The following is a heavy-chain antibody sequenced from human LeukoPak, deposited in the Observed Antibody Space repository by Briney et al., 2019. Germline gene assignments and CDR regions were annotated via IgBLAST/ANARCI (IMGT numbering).Heavy chain of an antibody. V-gene: IGHV3-7*01. CDR3: ARGRGWVDY. J-gene: IGHJ4*02. D-gene: IGHD3-16*01. Sequence: GGSLRLSCEDSGFTFRSYEMNWVRQAPGKGLEWVANIGYVGGEKYYVDSVKGRFTISRDNTKNSLFLQMNSLRVDDMAVYYCARGRGWVDYWGQGTLVTVSS. CDR2: IGYVGGEK. CDR1: GFTFRSYE.